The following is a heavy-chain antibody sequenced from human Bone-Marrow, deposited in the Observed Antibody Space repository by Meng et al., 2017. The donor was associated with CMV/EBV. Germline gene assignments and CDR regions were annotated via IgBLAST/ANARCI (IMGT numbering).Heavy chain of an antibody. J-gene: IGHJ4*02. CDR1: GYTFTAYY. CDR2: ISAYNGNT. D-gene: IGHD6-19*01. Sequence: ASVKVSCKASGYTFTAYYIHWVRQAPGQGLEWMGWISAYNGNTNYAQKLQGRVTMTTDTSTSTAYMELRSLRSDDTAVYYCARDRGIGSGWTVFDYWGKGTLVTVSS. V-gene: IGHV1-18*04. CDR3: ARDRGIGSGWTVFDY.